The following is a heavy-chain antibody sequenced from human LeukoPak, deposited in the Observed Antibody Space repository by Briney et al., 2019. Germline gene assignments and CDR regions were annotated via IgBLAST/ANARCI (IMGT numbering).Heavy chain of an antibody. CDR3: VRRDCGGDCPFDY. CDR1: GFTFSSYA. J-gene: IGHJ4*02. D-gene: IGHD2-21*02. Sequence: GGSLRLSCAASGFTFSSYAMHWVRQAPGKELEYVSDISSNGGSTYYAISVKGRFTISRDNSKNTLYLQMGSLRAEDMAVYYCVRRDCGGDCPFDYWGQGTLVTVSS. CDR2: ISSNGGST. V-gene: IGHV3-64*01.